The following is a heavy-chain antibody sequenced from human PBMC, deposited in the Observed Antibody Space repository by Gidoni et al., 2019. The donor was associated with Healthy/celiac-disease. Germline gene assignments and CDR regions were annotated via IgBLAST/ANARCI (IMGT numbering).Heavy chain of an antibody. V-gene: IGHV1-8*01. Sequence: QVQLGQSGAEVKKPGASVKVSCKASGYTFTSCDVNWVRQATGQGLEWMGWMNPNSGNTGYAQKFQGRVTMTRNTSISTAYMELSSLRSEDTAVYYCASGYYDSSGYYSHDAFDIWGQGTMVTVSS. CDR2: MNPNSGNT. J-gene: IGHJ3*02. CDR3: ASGYYDSSGYYSHDAFDI. CDR1: GYTFTSCD. D-gene: IGHD3-22*01.